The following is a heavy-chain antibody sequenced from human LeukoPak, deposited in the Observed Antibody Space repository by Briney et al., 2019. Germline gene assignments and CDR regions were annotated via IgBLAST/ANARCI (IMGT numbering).Heavy chain of an antibody. CDR1: GFTFGDYA. CDR3: TRDGVVAAPPAHYYYMDV. V-gene: IGHV3-49*04. Sequence: PGGSLRLSCTASGFTFGDYAMIWVRQAPGKGLEWVGFIRSKGYGGTTEYAASVKGRFTISRDDSKSMAYLQMNSLKTEDTAIYYCTRDGVVAAPPAHYYYMDVWGKGTTVTISS. CDR2: IRSKGYGGTT. D-gene: IGHD2-15*01. J-gene: IGHJ6*03.